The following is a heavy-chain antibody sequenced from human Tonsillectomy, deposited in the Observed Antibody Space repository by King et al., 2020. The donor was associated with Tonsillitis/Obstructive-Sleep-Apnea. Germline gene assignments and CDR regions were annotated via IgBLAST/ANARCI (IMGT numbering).Heavy chain of an antibody. V-gene: IGHV3-43*01. CDR1: GFTFDDYT. D-gene: IGHD5-12*01. CDR2: ITWDGGDT. J-gene: IGHJ3*02. Sequence: VQLVESGGVVVQPGGSLRLSCAASGFTFDDYTMHWVRQAPGKGLEWVSLITWDGGDTYYADSMKGRFTISRDNSRNSLYLQMNSLRTEDTALYYCAKDFDAGGGGYEADGFDIWGHGTMVTVSS. CDR3: AKDFDAGGGGYEADGFDI.